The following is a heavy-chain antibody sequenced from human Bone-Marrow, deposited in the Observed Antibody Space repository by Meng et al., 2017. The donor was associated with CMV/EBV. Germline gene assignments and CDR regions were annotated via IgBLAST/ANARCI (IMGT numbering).Heavy chain of an antibody. CDR1: GGSISSYY. V-gene: IGHV4-59*12. Sequence: SETLSLTCTVSGGSISSYYWSWIRQPPGKGLEWIGEIYHSGSTNYNPSLKSRVTISVDKSKNQFSLKLSSVTAADTAVYYCARAPYYYDSSGYPDYWGQGTLVTVSS. D-gene: IGHD3-22*01. CDR2: IYHSGST. CDR3: ARAPYYYDSSGYPDY. J-gene: IGHJ4*02.